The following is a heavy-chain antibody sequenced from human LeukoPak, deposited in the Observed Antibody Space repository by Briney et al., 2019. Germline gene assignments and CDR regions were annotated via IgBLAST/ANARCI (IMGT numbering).Heavy chain of an antibody. Sequence: GESLKISCKSSGYSFTSYWIGGVPQMPGKGLEWMGIIYPGDSDTSYSPSFQGQVTISADKSIGTAYLQWSSLKASDTAMYYCARHEPGPGLYYMDVWGKGTTVTVSS. V-gene: IGHV5-51*01. CDR2: IYPGDSDT. CDR3: ARHEPGPGLYYMDV. J-gene: IGHJ6*03. CDR1: GYSFTSYW.